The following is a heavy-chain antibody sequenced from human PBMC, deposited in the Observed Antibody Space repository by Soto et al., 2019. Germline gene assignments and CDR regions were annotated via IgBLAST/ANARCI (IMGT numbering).Heavy chain of an antibody. Sequence: QVHLVESGGGLVKPGGSLRLSCAGSGFTLSGYYMSWISQAPGKGLEWVSYVSGSGATTYYADSVKGRFFTSRDNAKNTLYLQMNSLRDEDTAVYYCAKDYSSVPDYWGQGTLVTVSS. V-gene: IGHV3-11*04. CDR3: AKDYSSVPDY. J-gene: IGHJ4*02. D-gene: IGHD3-10*01. CDR2: VSGSGATT. CDR1: GFTLSGYY.